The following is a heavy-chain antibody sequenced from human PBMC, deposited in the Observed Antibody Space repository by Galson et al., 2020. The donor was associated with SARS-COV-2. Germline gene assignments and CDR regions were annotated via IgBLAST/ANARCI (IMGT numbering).Heavy chain of an antibody. Sequence: PSETLSLTCAVYGGSFSGYHWSWIRQSPGKGLEWIGEINPSGITNYNPSLKSRVTISVDTSKSQFSLRLSSVTAADTAVYYCARGRTEITMIVVVFTSSSINFDYWGQGTVVTVSS. D-gene: IGHD3-22*01. V-gene: IGHV4-34*01. CDR2: INPSGIT. J-gene: IGHJ4*02. CDR3: ARGRTEITMIVVVFTSSSINFDY. CDR1: GGSFSGYH.